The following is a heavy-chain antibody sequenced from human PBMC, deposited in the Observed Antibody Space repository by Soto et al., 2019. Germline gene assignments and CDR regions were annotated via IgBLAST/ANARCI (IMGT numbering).Heavy chain of an antibody. D-gene: IGHD3-22*01. Sequence: QVQLVQSGAEVKKPGSSVKVSCKASGGTFSSYTISWVRQAPGQGLEWMGRIIPILGIANYAQKFQGRVTISADKSSIKAYMERSSLRSEDTAVYYGPREVITTYYGMDVWGQGTTVTVS. CDR3: PREVITTYYGMDV. CDR2: IIPILGIA. V-gene: IGHV1-69*08. J-gene: IGHJ6*02. CDR1: GGTFSSYT.